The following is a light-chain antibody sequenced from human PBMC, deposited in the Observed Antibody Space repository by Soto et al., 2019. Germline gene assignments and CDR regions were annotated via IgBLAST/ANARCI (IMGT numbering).Light chain of an antibody. CDR3: QQSASTPQT. J-gene: IGKJ4*01. CDR2: DAS. CDR1: QTVRNNY. V-gene: IGKV3-20*01. Sequence: EFVLTQSPGTLSLSPGERATLSCRASQTVRNNYLAWYQQKPGQAPRLLIYDASSRATGIPDRFSGGGSGTDFTLTISRLEPEDFATYYCQQSASTPQTFGGGTRVEIK.